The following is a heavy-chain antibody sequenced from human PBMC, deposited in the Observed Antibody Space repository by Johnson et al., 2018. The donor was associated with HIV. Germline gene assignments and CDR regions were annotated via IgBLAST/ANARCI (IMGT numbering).Heavy chain of an antibody. CDR3: AREGYSGTYFSAFDI. Sequence: QVQLVESGGGLVKPGGSLRLSCAASGFTFSDYYVSWIRQAPGKGLEWVSYISGSGSTIYYTDSVKGRFTISRYNARNSLDLQMHSLRVEDTAVYYCAREGYSGTYFSAFDIWGRGTLVTVSS. CDR1: GFTFSDYY. J-gene: IGHJ3*02. CDR2: ISGSGSTI. D-gene: IGHD1-1*01. V-gene: IGHV3-11*04.